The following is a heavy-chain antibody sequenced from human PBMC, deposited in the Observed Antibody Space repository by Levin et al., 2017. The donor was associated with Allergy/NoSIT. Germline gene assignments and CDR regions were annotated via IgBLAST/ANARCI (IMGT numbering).Heavy chain of an antibody. V-gene: IGHV6-1*01. Sequence: SQTLSLTCAISGDSVSSNSAAWNWIRQSPSRGLEWLGRTFYRAKWYTDYAESVKSRITINADTSNNQFSLQLKSVTPEDTAVYYCARDPYLGWYFGLWGRGTLVTVSS. CDR1: GDSVSSNSAA. D-gene: IGHD3-3*02. CDR2: TFYRAKWYT. J-gene: IGHJ2*01. CDR3: ARDPYLGWYFGL.